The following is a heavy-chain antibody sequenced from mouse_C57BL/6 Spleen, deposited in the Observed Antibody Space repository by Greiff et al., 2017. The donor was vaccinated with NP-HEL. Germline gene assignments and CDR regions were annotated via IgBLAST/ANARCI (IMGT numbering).Heavy chain of an antibody. Sequence: QVQLQQSGAELVRPGASVTLSCKASGYTFTDYEMHWVKQTPVHGLEWIGAIDPETGGTAYNQKFKGKAILTADKSSSTAYMELRSLTSEDSAVYYCTREDYYGNYGYFDVWGTGTTVTVSS. V-gene: IGHV1-15*01. CDR1: GYTFTDYE. CDR3: TREDYYGNYGYFDV. CDR2: IDPETGGT. D-gene: IGHD2-1*01. J-gene: IGHJ1*03.